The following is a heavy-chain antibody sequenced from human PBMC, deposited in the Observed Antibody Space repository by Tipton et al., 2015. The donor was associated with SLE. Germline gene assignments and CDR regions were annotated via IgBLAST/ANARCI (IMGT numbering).Heavy chain of an antibody. CDR3: AKDGYSSSWYREGGMDV. V-gene: IGHV3-30-3*01. Sequence: SLRLSCAASGFTFSSYAMHWVRQAPGKGLEWVAVISYDGSNKYYADSVKGRFTISRDNSKNTLYLQMNSLRAEDTAVYYCAKDGYSSSWYREGGMDVWGQGTTVTVSS. CDR1: GFTFSSYA. CDR2: ISYDGSNK. J-gene: IGHJ6*02. D-gene: IGHD6-13*01.